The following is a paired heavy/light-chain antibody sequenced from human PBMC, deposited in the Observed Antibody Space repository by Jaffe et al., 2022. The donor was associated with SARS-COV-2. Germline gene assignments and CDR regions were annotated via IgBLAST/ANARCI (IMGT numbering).Light chain of an antibody. J-gene: IGLJ3*02. CDR2: EVS. CDR1: SSDVGGYNY. V-gene: IGLV2-14*01. Sequence: QSALTQPASVSGSPGQSITISCTGTSSDVGGYNYVSWYQQHPGKAPKLMIYEVSNRPSGVSNRFSGSKSGNTASLTISGLQTEDEADYFCNSYTSSSTVVFGGGTKLTVL. CDR3: NSYTSSSTVV.
Heavy chain of an antibody. D-gene: IGHD6-13*01. CDR3: ARDGGGYSSPTIDY. CDR1: GYSFTGYY. Sequence: QVQLVQSGAEVKKPGASVKVSCEASGYSFTGYYMHWVRQAPGQGLEWMGRLNPKSGDRNYAQKFQGRVTMTRDTSISTAYMELSRLKSDDTAVYYCARDGGGYSSPTIDYWGQGTLVSVSS. V-gene: IGHV1-2*06. J-gene: IGHJ4*02. CDR2: LNPKSGDR.